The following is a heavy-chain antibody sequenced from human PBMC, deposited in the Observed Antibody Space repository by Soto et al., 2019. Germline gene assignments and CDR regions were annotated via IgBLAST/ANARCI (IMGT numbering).Heavy chain of an antibody. Sequence: GASVKVSCKASGYTFTSYYMHWVRQAPGQGLEWMGIINPSGGGTSYAQKFQGRVTMTRDTSTSTVYMELSSLRSEDTAVYYCARLPDYGDYVYYYYGMDVWGQGTTVTVSS. J-gene: IGHJ6*02. D-gene: IGHD4-17*01. CDR2: INPSGGGT. V-gene: IGHV1-46*01. CDR3: ARLPDYGDYVYYYYGMDV. CDR1: GYTFTSYY.